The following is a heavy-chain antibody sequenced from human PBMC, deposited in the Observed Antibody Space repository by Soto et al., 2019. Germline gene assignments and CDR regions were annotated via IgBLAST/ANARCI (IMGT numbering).Heavy chain of an antibody. D-gene: IGHD5-12*01. Sequence: GGSLRLSCAASGFIFSGSAIHWVRQASGEGLEWVGRIRSKANSYATACAASLKGRFTISRDDSKNTAYLQMNSLKTEDTAVYYCTTRGDGYNADYDYWGQGTLVTVS. CDR2: IRSKANSYAT. V-gene: IGHV3-73*01. J-gene: IGHJ4*02. CDR3: TTRGDGYNADYDY. CDR1: GFIFSGSA.